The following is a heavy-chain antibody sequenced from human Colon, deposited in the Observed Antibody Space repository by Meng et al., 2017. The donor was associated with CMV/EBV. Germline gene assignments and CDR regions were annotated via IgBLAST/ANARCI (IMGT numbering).Heavy chain of an antibody. D-gene: IGHD1-7*01. J-gene: IGHJ4*02. Sequence: GSLRLSCAASGLTFSSYRMHWVRQAPGKGLEWVASISITSRYIYYADSVKGRFSISRDNAKSSLYLQMNSLRAEDTAVYYCARDIITGTALDGFWGQGTLVTVSS. CDR2: ISITSRYI. CDR3: ARDIITGTALDGF. V-gene: IGHV3-21*06. CDR1: GLTFSSYR.